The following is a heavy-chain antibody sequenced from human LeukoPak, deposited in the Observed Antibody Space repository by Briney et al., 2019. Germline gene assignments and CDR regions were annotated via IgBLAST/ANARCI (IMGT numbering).Heavy chain of an antibody. CDR3: ARVLLWFGELYRSDY. CDR2: ISAYNGNT. Sequence: ASVKVSCKASGYTFTSYGISWVRQAPGQGLEWMGWISAYNGNTNYAQKLQGRVTMTTDTSTSTAYMELRSLRSDDTAVYYCARVLLWFGELYRSDYWGQGTLVTVSS. J-gene: IGHJ4*02. CDR1: GYTFTSYG. D-gene: IGHD3-10*01. V-gene: IGHV1-18*01.